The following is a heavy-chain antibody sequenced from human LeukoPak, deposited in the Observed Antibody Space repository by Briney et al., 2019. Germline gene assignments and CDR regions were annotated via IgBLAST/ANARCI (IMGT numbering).Heavy chain of an antibody. V-gene: IGHV1-18*04. CDR2: ISTKNVDT. CDR1: GYTFTGYY. D-gene: IGHD3-22*01. Sequence: GASVKVSCKASGYTFTGYYMHWVRQAPGQGLEWVGWISTKNVDTNYARSLQGRVTLTTDTSTNTAYMELRNLRSEDTAVYYCARRKATVVPGNDFWGQGTLVTVSS. J-gene: IGHJ4*02. CDR3: ARRKATVVPGNDF.